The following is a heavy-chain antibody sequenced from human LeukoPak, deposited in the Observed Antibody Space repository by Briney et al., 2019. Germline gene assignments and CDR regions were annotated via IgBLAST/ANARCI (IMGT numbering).Heavy chain of an antibody. D-gene: IGHD3-16*01. CDR1: GFTFSNYN. CDR2: ISRSSTTI. J-gene: IGHJ4*02. Sequence: TGGPLRLSCAASGFTFSNYNMNWVRQAPGKGLEWVSYISRSSTTIYYAASVKGRFTISRDDAKNSLYLQMDSLRAEDTAVYYCARYWGSLRRLYFDYWGQGTPVTVSS. CDR3: ARYWGSLRRLYFDY. V-gene: IGHV3-48*01.